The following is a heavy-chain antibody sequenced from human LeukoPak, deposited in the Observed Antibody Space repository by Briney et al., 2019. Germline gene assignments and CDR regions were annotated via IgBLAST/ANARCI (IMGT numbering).Heavy chain of an antibody. V-gene: IGHV5-51*01. J-gene: IGHJ6*02. D-gene: IGHD5-12*01. Sequence: GESLKISCKGSGYSFTSYWIVWVRQMPGKGLEWMGIIYPGDSDTRYSPSFQGQVTISADKSISTAYLQWSSLKASDTAMYYCARHVDIVATTGYGMDVWGQGTTVTVSS. CDR3: ARHVDIVATTGYGMDV. CDR2: IYPGDSDT. CDR1: GYSFTSYW.